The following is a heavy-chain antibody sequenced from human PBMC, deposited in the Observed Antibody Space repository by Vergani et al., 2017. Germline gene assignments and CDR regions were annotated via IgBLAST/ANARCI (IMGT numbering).Heavy chain of an antibody. CDR2: IHPAASGT. D-gene: IGHD3-22*01. CDR1: WSSFTNYW. CDR3: ARLYGRDSSGSKYFDY. V-gene: IGHV5-51*01. Sequence: EMQLVQSGAEVKKPGESLKISCQLSWSSFTNYWIGWVRQLPGKGLEWMVFIHPAASGTRYSPSFQGQVTISVDKSISTAYLQRSSLRASDSARYYCARLYGRDSSGSKYFDYWVQGTLVTVSS. J-gene: IGHJ4*02.